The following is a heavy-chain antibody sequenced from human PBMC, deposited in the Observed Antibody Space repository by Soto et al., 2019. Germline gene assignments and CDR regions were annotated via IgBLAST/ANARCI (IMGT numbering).Heavy chain of an antibody. CDR2: ILPMLDIT. V-gene: IGHV1-69*02. J-gene: IGHJ3*02. D-gene: IGHD6-13*01. Sequence: QVQLVQSGAEVKKPGSSVKVSCKASGGTFSTYTLIWVRQAPGQGLEWMGRILPMLDITNSAQRFQARVTITADKATSTAYLELSSLRSEDTAVYYCTLGSWSAETFEIWGRGTMVTVSS. CDR3: TLGSWSAETFEI. CDR1: GGTFSTYT.